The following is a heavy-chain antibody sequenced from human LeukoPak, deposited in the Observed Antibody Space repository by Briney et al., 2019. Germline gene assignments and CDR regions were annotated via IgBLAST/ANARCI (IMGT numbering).Heavy chain of an antibody. V-gene: IGHV3-7*01. CDR1: GFTFDKYW. CDR2: IREDGNKK. D-gene: IGHD6-19*01. Sequence: PGGSLRLSCAASGFTFDKYWMNWVRQAPGKGLEWVANIREDGNKKYYVDSVKGRFTISRDNAKNSLFLEMNSLRAEDTAVYFCVRDEGSGWDYWGQGTLVTVSS. J-gene: IGHJ4*02. CDR3: VRDEGSGWDY.